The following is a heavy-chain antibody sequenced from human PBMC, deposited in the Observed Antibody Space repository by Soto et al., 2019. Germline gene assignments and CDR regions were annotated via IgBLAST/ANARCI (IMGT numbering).Heavy chain of an antibody. J-gene: IGHJ4*02. CDR1: GGSISSYY. D-gene: IGHD3-9*01. Sequence: SETLSLTCTVSGGSISSYYWSWIRQPPGKGLEWIGYIYYSGSTNYNPSLKSRVTISVDTSKNQFSLKLSSVTAADTAVYYCAIGVDYDILTGYSYFDYWGQGTLVTVS. V-gene: IGHV4-59*01. CDR2: IYYSGST. CDR3: AIGVDYDILTGYSYFDY.